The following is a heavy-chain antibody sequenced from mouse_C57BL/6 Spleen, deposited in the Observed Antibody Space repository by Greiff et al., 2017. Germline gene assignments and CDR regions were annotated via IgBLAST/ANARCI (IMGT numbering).Heavy chain of an antibody. V-gene: IGHV1-81*01. D-gene: IGHD2-3*01. CDR3: ARGEDGYYDVDY. J-gene: IGHJ2*01. CDR2: IYPRSGNT. Sequence: VQLQQSGAELARPGASVKLSCTASGYTFTSYGISWVKQRTGQGLEWIGEIYPRSGNTYYNEKFKGKATLTADKSSSTAYVELRSLTSEDSAVYFCARGEDGYYDVDYWGQGTTLTVSS. CDR1: GYTFTSYG.